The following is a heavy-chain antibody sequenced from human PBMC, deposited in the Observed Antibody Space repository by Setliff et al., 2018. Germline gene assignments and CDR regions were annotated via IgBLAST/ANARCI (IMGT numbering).Heavy chain of an antibody. D-gene: IGHD5-18*01. J-gene: IGHJ4*02. CDR1: GYTFTDDY. CDR2: IDPEDGKT. Sequence: GASVTVSCKASGYTFTDDYMYWVKQAPGKGLEWMGRIDPEDGKTVYAEKFQGRVIISADTSIDTVYLEIDSLRSEDTAVYYCAFRRGYIYGLDNWGQGTLVTVS. CDR3: AFRRGYIYGLDN. V-gene: IGHV1-69-2*01.